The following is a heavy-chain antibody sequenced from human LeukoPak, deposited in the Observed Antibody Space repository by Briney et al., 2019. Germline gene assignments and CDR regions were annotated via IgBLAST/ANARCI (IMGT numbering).Heavy chain of an antibody. D-gene: IGHD5-12*01. J-gene: IGHJ6*03. CDR2: ISGSSGYI. V-gene: IGHV3-21*01. Sequence: SGGSLRLSCAASGFIFSSHGMNWVRQAPGKGLEWVSSISGSSGYIYYADSVKGRFTISRDNAKNSLYLQMNSLRAEDTAVYYCARDGAYSGYDFYYYYYMDVWGKGTTVTVSS. CDR3: ARDGAYSGYDFYYYYYMDV. CDR1: GFIFSSHG.